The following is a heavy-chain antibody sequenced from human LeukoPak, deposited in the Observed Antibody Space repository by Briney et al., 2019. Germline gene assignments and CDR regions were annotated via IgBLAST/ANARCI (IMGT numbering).Heavy chain of an antibody. CDR1: GFTFSGYA. Sequence: GGSLRLSCAASGFTFSGYAMNWVRRAPGKGLEWVSSVSSTGSNTYYADSVKGRFTTSRDSAKNSVYLQMYSLRPEDTAMYYCARGRDGYPYNFWGQGTLVTVSS. D-gene: IGHD5-24*01. CDR3: ARGRDGYPYNF. CDR2: VSSTGSNT. J-gene: IGHJ4*02. V-gene: IGHV3-21*01.